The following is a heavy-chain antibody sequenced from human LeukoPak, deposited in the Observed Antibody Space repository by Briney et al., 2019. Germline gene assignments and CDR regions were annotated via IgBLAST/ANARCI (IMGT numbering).Heavy chain of an antibody. V-gene: IGHV3-30*18. J-gene: IGHJ2*01. D-gene: IGHD6-19*01. CDR1: GFTFSSYG. CDR2: ISYGGSNQ. CDR3: AKDRSGLNWYFDL. Sequence: GRSLRLSCAASGFTFSSYGMHWVRQAPGKGLEWVAIISYGGSNQYYTDSVKGRFTISRDNSKNTLYLQTNSLRAEDTAVYFCAKDRSGLNWYFDLWGRGTLVTVSS.